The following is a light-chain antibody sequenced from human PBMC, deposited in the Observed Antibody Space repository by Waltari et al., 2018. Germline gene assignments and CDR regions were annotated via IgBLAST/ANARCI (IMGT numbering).Light chain of an antibody. J-gene: IGLJ2*01. CDR1: SSDVGGYNH. V-gene: IGLV2-14*03. Sequence: QSALTQSASVSGSPGQSITISCTGTSSDVGGYNHVSWYQQHPGKAPKLMLYAVTNRTSGVSNRFSGSKSGDTASLTISGLQAEDEADYYCSSYTSSSALVFGGGTKLTVL. CDR2: AVT. CDR3: SSYTSSSALV.